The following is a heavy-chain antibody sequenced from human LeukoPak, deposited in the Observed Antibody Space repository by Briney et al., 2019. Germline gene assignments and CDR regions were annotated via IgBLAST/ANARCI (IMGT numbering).Heavy chain of an antibody. D-gene: IGHD3-22*01. Sequence: GGSLRLSCAASGFTFSSYSMNWVRQAPGKGLEWVSSISSSSYIYYADSVKGRSTISRDNAKNSLYLQMNSLRAEDTAVYYCARDSKRDYYDSSGYSNFDYWGQGTLVTVSS. J-gene: IGHJ4*02. CDR2: ISSSSYI. CDR1: GFTFSSYS. CDR3: ARDSKRDYYDSSGYSNFDY. V-gene: IGHV3-21*01.